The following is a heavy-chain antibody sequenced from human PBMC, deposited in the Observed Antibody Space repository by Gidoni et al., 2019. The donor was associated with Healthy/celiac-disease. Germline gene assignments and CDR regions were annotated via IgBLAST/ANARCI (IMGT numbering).Heavy chain of an antibody. CDR2: IDWDDDK. CDR1: GFSLSTSGMR. J-gene: IGHJ4*02. CDR3: ARMIRGDSSGYYYFDY. V-gene: IGHV2-70*04. D-gene: IGHD3-22*01. Sequence: QVTLKESGPALVKPTQTLTLTCTFSGFSLSTSGMRVSWIRQPPGKALEWLARIDWDDDKFYSTSLKTRLTISKDTSKNQVVVTMTNMDPVDTATYYCARMIRGDSSGYYYFDYWGQGTLVTVSS.